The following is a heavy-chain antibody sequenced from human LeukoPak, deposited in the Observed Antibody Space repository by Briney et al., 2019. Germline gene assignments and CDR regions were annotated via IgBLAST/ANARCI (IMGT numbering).Heavy chain of an antibody. V-gene: IGHV4-59*01. D-gene: IGHD2-2*02. J-gene: IGHJ5*02. Sequence: SETLSLTCAVSGGSISSYYWSWIRQPPGKGLEWIGFIYNSGSTNYNPSLKSRVTISVDTSKNQFSLRLNSVTAADTAVYYCARCGSASCHISGSNWLDHWGQGILVTVSS. CDR1: GGSISSYY. CDR3: ARCGSASCHISGSNWLDH. CDR2: IYNSGST.